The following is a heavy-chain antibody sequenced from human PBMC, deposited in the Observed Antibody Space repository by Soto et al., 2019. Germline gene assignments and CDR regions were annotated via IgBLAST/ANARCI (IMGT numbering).Heavy chain of an antibody. D-gene: IGHD4-17*01. V-gene: IGHV3-21*01. CDR3: ARDLGTTVTPRDV. CDR2: ISSSSSYI. Sequence: GGSLRLSCAASGFTFSSYSMNWVRQAPGKGLEWVSSISSSSSYIYYADSVKGRFTISRDNAKNSLYLQMNSLRAEDTAVYYCARDLGTTVTPRDVWGQGTTVTVSS. J-gene: IGHJ6*02. CDR1: GFTFSSYS.